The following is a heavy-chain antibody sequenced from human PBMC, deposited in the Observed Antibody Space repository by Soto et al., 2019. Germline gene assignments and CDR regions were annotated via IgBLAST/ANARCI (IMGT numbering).Heavy chain of an antibody. Sequence: QVQLQQWGAGLLKPSETLSLTCAVYGGSFSGYYWSWIRQPPGKGLEWIGEINHSGSTNYNPSLKSRVTTSVDTSKNQFSLKLSSVTAADTAVYYCARVRCSGGSCYPTYYYYYGMDVWGQGTTVTVSS. V-gene: IGHV4-34*01. J-gene: IGHJ6*02. CDR1: GGSFSGYY. CDR2: INHSGST. D-gene: IGHD2-15*01. CDR3: ARVRCSGGSCYPTYYYYYGMDV.